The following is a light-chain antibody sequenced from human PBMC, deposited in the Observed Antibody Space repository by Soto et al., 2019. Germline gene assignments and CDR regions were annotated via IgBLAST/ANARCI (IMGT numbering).Light chain of an antibody. CDR1: SNDIGDYNY. J-gene: IGLJ1*01. V-gene: IGLV2-14*01. CDR3: SSYTGTGTLYV. CDR2: EIS. Sequence: QSVLTQPASVSGSPGQSITISCTGTSNDIGDYNYVSWYQQHPGEAPKLMIYEISKRPSGVSNRFSGSKSGNTATLTISGLQAEDEANYYCSSYTGTGTLYVFGTGTKVTV.